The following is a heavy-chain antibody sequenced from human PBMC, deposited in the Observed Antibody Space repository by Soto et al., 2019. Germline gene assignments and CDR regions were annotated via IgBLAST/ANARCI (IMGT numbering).Heavy chain of an antibody. Sequence: EVQLVESGGGLVQPGGSLKLSCAASGFTFSGSAMHWVRQASGKGLEWVGRIRSKANSYATAYAASVKGRFTISRDDSKNTAYLQMNSLKTEDTAVYYCTRLVIGVDYWGQGTLVTVSS. V-gene: IGHV3-73*02. CDR1: GFTFSGSA. CDR2: IRSKANSYAT. D-gene: IGHD2-21*01. CDR3: TRLVIGVDY. J-gene: IGHJ4*02.